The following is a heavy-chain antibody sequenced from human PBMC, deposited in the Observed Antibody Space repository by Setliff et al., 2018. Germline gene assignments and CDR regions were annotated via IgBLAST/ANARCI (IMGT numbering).Heavy chain of an antibody. CDR2: IWDDGVKK. CDR3: ARTCSGSGCYAGLES. J-gene: IGHJ4*02. Sequence: PGGSLILSCAASGFTFSTYRMHWVRQAPGKGLEWVAVIWDDGVKKYHADSVKGRFTISRDNSKNTLYLQMNSLRPEDTAVYYCARTCSGSGCYAGLESWGQGTLVTVSS. V-gene: IGHV3-33*08. D-gene: IGHD2-15*01. CDR1: GFTFSTYR.